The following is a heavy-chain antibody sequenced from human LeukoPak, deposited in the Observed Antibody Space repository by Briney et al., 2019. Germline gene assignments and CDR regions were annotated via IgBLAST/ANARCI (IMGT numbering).Heavy chain of an antibody. CDR3: AKTRAYYYDSSGYRPIVY. CDR1: GFTFSSYG. Sequence: GGSLRLSCAASGFTFSSYGMHWVRQAPGKGLEWVAFIRYDGSNKYYADSVKGRFTISRDNSKNTLYLQMNSLRAEDTAVYYCAKTRAYYYDSSGYRPIVYWGQGTLVTVSS. J-gene: IGHJ4*02. CDR2: IRYDGSNK. D-gene: IGHD3-22*01. V-gene: IGHV3-30*02.